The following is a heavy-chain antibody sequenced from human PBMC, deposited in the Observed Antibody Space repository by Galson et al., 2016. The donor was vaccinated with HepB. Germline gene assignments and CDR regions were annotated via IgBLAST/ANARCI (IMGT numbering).Heavy chain of an antibody. CDR3: ARVDTVVILTATPIFYFDY. Sequence: SLRLSCAASGITFSNYWMHWVRQVPGKGLVWVSQINSDGRTTRYADSVKGRFTISRDNAKNTLYLQMNSLRAEDTAVYYCARVDTVVILTATPIFYFDYWGQGTPVTVSS. V-gene: IGHV3-74*01. CDR2: INSDGRTT. CDR1: GITFSNYW. D-gene: IGHD2-21*02. J-gene: IGHJ4*02.